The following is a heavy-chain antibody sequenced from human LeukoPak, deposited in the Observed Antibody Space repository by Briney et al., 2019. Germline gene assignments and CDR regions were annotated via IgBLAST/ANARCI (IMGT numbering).Heavy chain of an antibody. J-gene: IGHJ4*02. CDR1: GFSSKNYW. CDR3: ARGSGGAAAGSDY. V-gene: IGHV3-7*01. D-gene: IGHD6-13*01. Sequence: GGSLRLSCAASGFSSKNYWMTWVRQAPGKGLEWVANIKEDGTVKYYVDPVKGRFTISRDNATNSLYLEMNSLRVEDTAVYYCARGSGGAAAGSDYWGQGTLVTVSS. CDR2: IKEDGTVK.